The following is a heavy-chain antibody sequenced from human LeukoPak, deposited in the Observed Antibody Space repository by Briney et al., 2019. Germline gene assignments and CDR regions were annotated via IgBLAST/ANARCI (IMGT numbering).Heavy chain of an antibody. CDR2: IIPILGIA. D-gene: IGHD2-2*01. CDR3: ARTPAASTRPFDY. J-gene: IGHJ4*02. Sequence: SVKVSCKASGGTFSSYAISWVRQAPGQGLEWMGRIIPILGIANYAQKFQGRVTITADKSTSTAYMELSSLRSEDTAVYYCARTPAASTRPFDYWGQGTLVTVSS. CDR1: GGTFSSYA. V-gene: IGHV1-69*04.